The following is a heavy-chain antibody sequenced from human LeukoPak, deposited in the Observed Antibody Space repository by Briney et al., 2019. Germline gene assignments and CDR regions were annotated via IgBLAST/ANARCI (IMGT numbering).Heavy chain of an antibody. CDR3: ARGVYGAYFDY. Sequence: PSETLSLTCTVSGGSISSYYWSWIRQSPGKGLEWIGYMQSSGYTEHNPSLKSRLTISVDTSKNQLSLKLSSVTAADTAVYYCARGVYGAYFDYWGQGTLVTVSS. J-gene: IGHJ4*02. CDR1: GGSISSYY. CDR2: MQSSGYT. V-gene: IGHV4-59*01. D-gene: IGHD4-17*01.